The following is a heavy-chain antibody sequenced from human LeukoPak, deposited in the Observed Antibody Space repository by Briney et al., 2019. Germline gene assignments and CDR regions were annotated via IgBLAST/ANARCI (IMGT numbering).Heavy chain of an antibody. CDR3: AKAKWELLNAFDI. CDR2: INRNGDST. J-gene: IGHJ3*02. CDR1: GFTFDDYG. Sequence: GGSLRLSCAASGFTFDDYGMSWVRQGPGKGLEWVSAINRNGDSTGYADSVKGRFTISRDNSKNTLYLQMNSLRAEDTAVYYCAKAKWELLNAFDIWGQGTMVTVSS. V-gene: IGHV3-20*04. D-gene: IGHD1-26*01.